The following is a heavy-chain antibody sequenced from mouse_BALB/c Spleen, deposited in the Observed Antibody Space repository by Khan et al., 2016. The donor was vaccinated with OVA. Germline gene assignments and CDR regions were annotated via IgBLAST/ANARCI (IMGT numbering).Heavy chain of an antibody. Sequence: EVQLQESGPGLVKPSQSLSLTCTVTGYSITSDYAWNWIRQFPGNKLEWMGYISSSGSTNYNPALKRRISITRDTAKNQFFLELNSVTTDDTATNYCARDGSRYNYAMDYWGQGTSVTVSS. V-gene: IGHV3-2*02. CDR1: GYSITSDYA. CDR3: ARDGSRYNYAMDY. D-gene: IGHD2-3*01. CDR2: ISSSGST. J-gene: IGHJ4*01.